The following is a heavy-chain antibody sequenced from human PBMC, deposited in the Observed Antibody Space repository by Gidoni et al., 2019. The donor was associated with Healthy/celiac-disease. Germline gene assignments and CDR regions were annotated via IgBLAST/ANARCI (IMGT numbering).Heavy chain of an antibody. CDR1: GFTFSSYG. Sequence: QVQLVESGGGVVQPGRSLRLSCAASGFTFSSYGMHWVRQAPGKGLEWVAVISYDGSNKYYADSVKGRFTISRDNSKNTLYLQMNSLRAEDTAVYYCAKVNGYCSSTSCYEKGYYYGMDVWGQGTTVTVSS. CDR2: ISYDGSNK. V-gene: IGHV3-30*18. CDR3: AKVNGYCSSTSCYEKGYYYGMDV. D-gene: IGHD2-2*01. J-gene: IGHJ6*02.